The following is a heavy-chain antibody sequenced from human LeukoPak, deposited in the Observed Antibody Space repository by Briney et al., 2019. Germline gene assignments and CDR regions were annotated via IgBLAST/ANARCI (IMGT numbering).Heavy chain of an antibody. CDR1: GFTFSSYS. CDR2: ISSTSSYI. J-gene: IGHJ6*04. D-gene: IGHD3-10*02. Sequence: GGSLRLSCAASGFTFSSYSMNWVRQAPGKGLEWVSSISSTSSYIYYADSLKGRFTISRDNAKNSMYLQMNSLRAEDTAVYYCAELGITMIGGVWGKGTTVTISS. CDR3: AELGITMIGGV. V-gene: IGHV3-21*01.